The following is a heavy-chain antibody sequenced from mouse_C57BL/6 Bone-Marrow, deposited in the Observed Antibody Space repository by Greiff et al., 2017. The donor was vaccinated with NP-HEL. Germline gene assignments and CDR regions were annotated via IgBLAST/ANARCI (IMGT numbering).Heavy chain of an antibody. Sequence: VQVVESGPGLVAPSQSQSITCTVSGFSLTSYAISWVRQPPGKGLEWLGVIWTGGGTNYNSALKSRLSISKDNSKSQVFLKMNSLQTDDTARYYCARRRIGGSSPYWYFDVWGTGTTVTVSS. V-gene: IGHV2-9-1*01. J-gene: IGHJ1*03. CDR2: IWTGGGT. CDR3: ARRRIGGSSPYWYFDV. D-gene: IGHD1-1*01. CDR1: GFSLTSYA.